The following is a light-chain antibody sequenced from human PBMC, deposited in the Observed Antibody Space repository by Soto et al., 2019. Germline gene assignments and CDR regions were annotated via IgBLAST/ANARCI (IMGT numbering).Light chain of an antibody. CDR2: DTS. V-gene: IGKV3-11*01. CDR3: HQRKSWPRT. CDR1: QTVSSK. Sequence: EIVLTESHATLSSSPGERATLSCRASQTVSSKLAWYQHKPGQAPRLLIYDTSNRATGIPARFSGSGSGTDFTLTISSLEPEDFAVYYCHQRKSWPRTFGQGTKVDIK. J-gene: IGKJ1*01.